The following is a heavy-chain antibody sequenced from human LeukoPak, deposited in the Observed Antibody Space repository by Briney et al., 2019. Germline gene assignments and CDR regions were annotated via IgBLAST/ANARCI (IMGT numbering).Heavy chain of an antibody. J-gene: IGHJ4*02. CDR1: GFTFSSDW. CDR2: INNDGSTT. V-gene: IGHV3-74*01. Sequence: PGGSLRLSCAASGFTFSSDWMHWVRQAAGKGQVWVSRINNDGSTTAYADSVKGRFSISRDNSKNTLHLQMSTLRAEDTALYYCVKDVGGSYAFDYWGQGILVTVAS. CDR3: VKDVGGSYAFDY. D-gene: IGHD1-26*01.